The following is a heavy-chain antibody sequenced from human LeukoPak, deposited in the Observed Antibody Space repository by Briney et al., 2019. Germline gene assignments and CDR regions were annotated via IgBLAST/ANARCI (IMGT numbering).Heavy chain of an antibody. J-gene: IGHJ3*02. D-gene: IGHD4-17*01. V-gene: IGHV1-2*02. CDR3: ARPRDYGDYDAFGI. CDR1: GYTLTGYY. CDR2: INPNSGGT. Sequence: ASVKVSCKASGYTLTGYYMHWVRQAPGQGLEWMGWINPNSGGTNYAQKFQGRVTMTSDTSISTAYMELSRLRFDDTAVYYCARPRDYGDYDAFGIWGQGTMVTVSS.